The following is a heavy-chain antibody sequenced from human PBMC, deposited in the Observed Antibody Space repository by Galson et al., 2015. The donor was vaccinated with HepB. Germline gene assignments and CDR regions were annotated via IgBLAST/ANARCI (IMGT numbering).Heavy chain of an antibody. V-gene: IGHV3-49*03. Sequence: SLRLSCAASGFTFGDYVMSWFRQAPGKGLEWVGFIKNKAYGGSTEYAASVNGRFTISRDDSKSIVYLQMNSLKTEDTAVYYCARSLTSYYDFWSGYPIPAHFDYWGQGTLVTVSS. CDR3: ARSLTSYYDFWSGYPIPAHFDY. J-gene: IGHJ4*02. CDR2: IKNKAYGGST. D-gene: IGHD3-3*01. CDR1: GFTFGDYV.